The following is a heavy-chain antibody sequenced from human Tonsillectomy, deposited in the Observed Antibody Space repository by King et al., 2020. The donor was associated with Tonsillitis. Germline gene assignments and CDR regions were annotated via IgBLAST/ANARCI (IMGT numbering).Heavy chain of an antibody. V-gene: IGHV1-18*01. CDR3: ARYGSVWPYYYYGMDV. CDR2: ISANNGHT. CDR1: GYTFSSYG. J-gene: IGHJ6*02. Sequence: VQLVESGAEVKKPGASVRVSCKASGYTFSSYGISWVRQAPGQGLEWMGWISANNGHTNYAQKLQGRVTMTADTSTSTAYMELRSLKSDDTAVYFCARYGSVWPYYYYGMDVWGQGTTVTVSS. D-gene: IGHD6-19*01.